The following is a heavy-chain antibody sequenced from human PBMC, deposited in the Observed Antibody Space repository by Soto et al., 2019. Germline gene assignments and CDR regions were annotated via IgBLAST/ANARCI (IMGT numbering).Heavy chain of an antibody. V-gene: IGHV3-23*01. Sequence: SLRLSCSASGFSITDYSMSWFRQAPGKGLEWVSSISDSGTKTFYGDSVKGRFAISRDTSKNTVYMQMNNLRAEDTAVYYCARDNFALQWLPTGGNNWFDPWGQGTLVTVSS. CDR3: ARDNFALQWLPTGGNNWFDP. CDR1: GFSITDYS. J-gene: IGHJ5*02. CDR2: ISDSGTKT. D-gene: IGHD6-19*01.